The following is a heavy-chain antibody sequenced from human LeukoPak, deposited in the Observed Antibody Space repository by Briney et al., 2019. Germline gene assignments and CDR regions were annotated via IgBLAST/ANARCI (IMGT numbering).Heavy chain of an antibody. CDR1: GGSISNYY. V-gene: IGHV4-4*07. CDR2: VYSSGST. D-gene: IGHD3-10*01. CDR3: ARDLAYYYGSGTSRFDP. Sequence: SETLSLTCTVSGGSISNYYWNWIRQSAGKGLEWLGRVYSSGSTNYNPSFKGRVSMSVDTINNQFSLKLNSVTAADTAVYYCARDLAYYYGSGTSRFDPWGQGTLVTVSS. J-gene: IGHJ5*02.